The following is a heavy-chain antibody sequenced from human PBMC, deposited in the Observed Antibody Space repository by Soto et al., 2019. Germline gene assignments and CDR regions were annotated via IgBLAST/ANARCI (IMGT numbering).Heavy chain of an antibody. CDR2: MNPDSGNT. Sequence: ASVKVSCKASGYTFSNYNINWVRQASGQGLEWMGWMNPDSGNTGYAEKFQGRVTMTRNSSISTAYMELSGLRSEDTAVYYCAREAASDPSFYYHYMDVWGKGTTVIVSS. CDR1: GYTFSNYN. J-gene: IGHJ6*03. CDR3: AREAASDPSFYYHYMDV. V-gene: IGHV1-8*01. D-gene: IGHD3-10*01.